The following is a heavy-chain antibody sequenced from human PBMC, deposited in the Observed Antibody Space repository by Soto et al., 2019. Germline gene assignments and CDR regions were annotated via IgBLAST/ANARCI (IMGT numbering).Heavy chain of an antibody. D-gene: IGHD2-2*01. J-gene: IGHJ6*02. CDR1: GFTFSSYA. CDR2: IWFDGSKK. CDR3: ARDRLVPYGYGMDV. V-gene: IGHV3-33*08. Sequence: GGSLRLSCAASGFTFSSYAIRWVRQAPGKGLEWVALIWFDGSKKYYVDSVKGRFAVSRDSSKNTLYLQMNSLRVEDTAVYYCARDRLVPYGYGMDVWGQGTTVTVSS.